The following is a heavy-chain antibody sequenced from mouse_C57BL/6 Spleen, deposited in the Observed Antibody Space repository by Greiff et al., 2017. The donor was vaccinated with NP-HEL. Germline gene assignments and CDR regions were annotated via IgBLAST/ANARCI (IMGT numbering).Heavy chain of an antibody. CDR3: TRENGNYEVFDY. V-gene: IGHV5-9-1*02. D-gene: IGHD2-1*01. Sequence: EVKLVESGEGLVKPGGSLKLSCAASGFTFSSYAMSWVRQTPEKRLEWVVYISSGGDYIYYADTVKGRFTISRDNARNTLYLQMSSLKSEDTAMYYCTRENGNYEVFDYWGQGTTLTVSS. CDR2: ISSGGDYI. CDR1: GFTFSSYA. J-gene: IGHJ2*01.